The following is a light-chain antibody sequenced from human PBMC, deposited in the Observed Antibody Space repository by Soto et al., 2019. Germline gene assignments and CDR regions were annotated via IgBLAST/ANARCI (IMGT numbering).Light chain of an antibody. V-gene: IGKV1-5*01. CDR2: DAS. Sequence: DIPMTQSPSTLSASVGDRVTITCRDSQSISSWLAWYQQKPGKAPKLLIYDASSLESGVPSRFSGSGSGTEFTLTISSLQPDDFATYYCQQYNSYSYTFGQGTKLEIK. CDR3: QQYNSYSYT. J-gene: IGKJ2*01. CDR1: QSISSW.